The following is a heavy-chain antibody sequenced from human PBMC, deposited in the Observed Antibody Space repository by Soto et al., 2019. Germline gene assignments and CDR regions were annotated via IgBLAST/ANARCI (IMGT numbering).Heavy chain of an antibody. D-gene: IGHD4-17*01. V-gene: IGHV3-33*01. Sequence: QVPLVESGGGVVQPGRSLRLSCAASGFTFSSYGMHWVRQAPGKGLEWVAVIWYDGSNKYYADSVKGRFTISRDNSKNTLYMEMNSVSAEDTAVYYCARVISYGDQRIALGYWGQGTLVTVSS. CDR3: ARVISYGDQRIALGY. J-gene: IGHJ4*02. CDR1: GFTFSSYG. CDR2: IWYDGSNK.